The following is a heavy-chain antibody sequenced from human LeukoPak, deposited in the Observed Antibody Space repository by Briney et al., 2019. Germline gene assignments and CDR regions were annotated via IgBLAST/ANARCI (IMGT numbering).Heavy chain of an antibody. V-gene: IGHV3-30*02. CDR2: IRYDGSNK. CDR3: ATPDGYNWNDDLDY. D-gene: IGHD1-1*01. Sequence: PGGSLRLSCAASGFTFSSYGMHWVRQAPGKGLEWVAFIRYDGSNKYYADSVKGRFTISRDNSKNTLYLQMNSLRAEDTAVYYCATPDGYNWNDDLDYWGQGTLVTVSS. CDR1: GFTFSSYG. J-gene: IGHJ4*02.